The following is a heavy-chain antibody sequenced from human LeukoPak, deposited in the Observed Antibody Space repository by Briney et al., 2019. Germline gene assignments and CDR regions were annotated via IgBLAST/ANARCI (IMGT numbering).Heavy chain of an antibody. Sequence: GESLKISCKGSGYSFATYWIGWVRQMPGKGLEWMGINYPGDSDTTYSPSFQGQVTMSADKSISTAYLQWSSLKASDTAMYYCARRVSSSGFDAFDVWGQGTMVTVSS. V-gene: IGHV5-51*01. CDR1: GYSFATYW. J-gene: IGHJ3*01. CDR3: ARRVSSSGFDAFDV. CDR2: NYPGDSDT. D-gene: IGHD5-12*01.